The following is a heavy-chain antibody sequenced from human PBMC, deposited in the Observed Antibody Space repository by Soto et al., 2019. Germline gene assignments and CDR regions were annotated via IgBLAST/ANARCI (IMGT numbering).Heavy chain of an antibody. V-gene: IGHV4-59*01. D-gene: IGHD3-10*01. CDR2: IYNSGST. Sequence: PSETLSLTCTVSGVSISNYYWTWIRQPPGKGLEWIGYIYNSGSTNYKPSLESRVTISVDTSKSQFSLKLRSVTAADTAVYYCAIGRVSTPMANYFDYWGHGILVTLFS. J-gene: IGHJ4*01. CDR1: GVSISNYY. CDR3: AIGRVSTPMANYFDY.